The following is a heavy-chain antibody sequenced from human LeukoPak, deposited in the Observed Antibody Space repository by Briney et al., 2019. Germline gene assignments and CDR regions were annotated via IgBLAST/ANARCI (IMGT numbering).Heavy chain of an antibody. V-gene: IGHV3-7*01. Sequence: PGGSLRLSCAASGFTFSSYWMSWVRQAPGKGLEWVANIKQDGSEKYYVYSVKGRFTISRDNAKNSLYLQMNSLRAEDTAVYYCARARRYLGYCSGGSCYGYFDYWGQGTLVTVSS. J-gene: IGHJ4*02. CDR1: GFTFSSYW. CDR2: IKQDGSEK. CDR3: ARARRYLGYCSGGSCYGYFDY. D-gene: IGHD2-15*01.